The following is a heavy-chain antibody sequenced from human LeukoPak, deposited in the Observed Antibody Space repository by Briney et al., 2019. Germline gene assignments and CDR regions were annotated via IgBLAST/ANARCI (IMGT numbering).Heavy chain of an antibody. CDR2: IRQDGGAK. Sequence: GGSLRLSCTASGFIFNDFWMSLVRQAPGEGLEWVANIRQDGGAKNYVDSVKGRFTISRDNAKKSLFLQMNSLRADDTAVYYCAPPPIAATGNWGQGTLVTVSS. CDR1: GFIFNDFW. V-gene: IGHV3-7*01. CDR3: APPPIAATGN. J-gene: IGHJ4*02. D-gene: IGHD6-13*01.